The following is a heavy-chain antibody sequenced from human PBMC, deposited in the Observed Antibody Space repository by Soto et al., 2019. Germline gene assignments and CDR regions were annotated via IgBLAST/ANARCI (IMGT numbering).Heavy chain of an antibody. Sequence: ASVKVSCKASGYTFTSYDMHWVRQAPGQGLEWMGIINPSGGSTSYAQKFQGRVTMTRDTSTSTVYMELSSLRSEDTAVYYCARDDILTGHRLGDNAFDIWGQGTMVTVSS. J-gene: IGHJ3*02. CDR1: GYTFTSYD. V-gene: IGHV1-46*01. D-gene: IGHD3-9*01. CDR3: ARDDILTGHRLGDNAFDI. CDR2: INPSGGST.